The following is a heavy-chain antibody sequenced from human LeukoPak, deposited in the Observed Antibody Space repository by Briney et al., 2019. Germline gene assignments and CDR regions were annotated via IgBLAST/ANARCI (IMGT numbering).Heavy chain of an antibody. CDR1: GFTLNDYA. CDR2: ISWNSVNI. D-gene: IGHD3-10*01. V-gene: IGHV3-9*01. J-gene: IGHJ6*02. CDR3: GRDYFGSESHFTPYGLDV. Sequence: GGSLRLSCAASGFTLNDYAMHWVRQVPGKGLEWVSGISWNSVNIGYADSVKGRFTISRDNAKNSLYLELNSLRAEDTALYYCGRDYFGSESHFTPYGLDVWGQGTTVTVSS.